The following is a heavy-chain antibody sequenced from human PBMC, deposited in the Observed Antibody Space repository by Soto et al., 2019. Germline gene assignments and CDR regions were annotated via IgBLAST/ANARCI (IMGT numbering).Heavy chain of an antibody. CDR2: IYSGGST. D-gene: IGHD6-6*01. CDR3: ARGDSSSSFDY. CDR1: GFTVSSNY. J-gene: IGHJ4*02. V-gene: IGHV3-53*04. Sequence: EVQLVESGGGLVQPRGSLRLSCAASGFTVSSNYMSWVRQAPGKGLEWVSVIYSGGSTYYADSVKGRFTISRHNSKNTLYLQMNSLRAEDTAVYYCARGDSSSSFDYWGQGTLVTVSS.